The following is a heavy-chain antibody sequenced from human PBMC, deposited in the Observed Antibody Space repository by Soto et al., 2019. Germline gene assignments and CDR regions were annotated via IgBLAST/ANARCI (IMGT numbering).Heavy chain of an antibody. D-gene: IGHD5-12*01. J-gene: IGHJ4*02. Sequence: EVQLVESGGGLVQPGGSLRLSCAASGFIFSRYAMNWIRQAPGKGLEWVSYINHDSGTIYYADSVKGRFTISRDKANNLLSLQMNSLRAEDTAVYYCARDRGYTGYDFAYWGQGTLVTVSS. V-gene: IGHV3-48*01. CDR1: GFIFSRYA. CDR2: INHDSGTI. CDR3: ARDRGYTGYDFAY.